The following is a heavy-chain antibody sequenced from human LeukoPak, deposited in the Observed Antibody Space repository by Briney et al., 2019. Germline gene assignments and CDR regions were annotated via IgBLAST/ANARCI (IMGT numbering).Heavy chain of an antibody. CDR1: GGSISSGGYY. Sequence: SQTLSLTCTVSGGSISSGGYYWSWIRQHPGKGLEWIVYIYYSGSTYYNPSLKSRVTISVDTSKNQFSLKLSSVTAADTAVYYCARLEMATMGGYYFDYWGQGTLVTVSS. CDR3: ARLEMATMGGYYFDY. V-gene: IGHV4-31*03. CDR2: IYYSGST. D-gene: IGHD5-24*01. J-gene: IGHJ4*02.